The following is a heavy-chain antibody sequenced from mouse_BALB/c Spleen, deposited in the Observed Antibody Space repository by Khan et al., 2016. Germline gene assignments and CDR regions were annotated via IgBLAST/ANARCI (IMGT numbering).Heavy chain of an antibody. CDR2: ILPGSGST. CDR3: ERTDRRGYLDY. J-gene: IGHJ2*01. V-gene: IGHV1-9*01. CDR1: GYTFSSYW. Sequence: QVQLQQSGAELMKPGASVKISCKATGYTFSSYWIEWVKQRPGHGLEWIGEILPGSGSTNYNEKFRGKATFTADTSSNTAYMQLSSLTSEDSAVHYRERTDRRGYLDYWGKGTTLTVSS.